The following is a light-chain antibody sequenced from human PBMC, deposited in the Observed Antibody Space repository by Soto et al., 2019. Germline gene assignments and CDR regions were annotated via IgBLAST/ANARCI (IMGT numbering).Light chain of an antibody. J-gene: IGKJ3*01. CDR2: DAS. CDR3: QQYSDFLIS. Sequence: DIQMTQSPSTLSASVGDRVTITCWVSQSISRSLAWYQQKPGKAPSLLIYDASSLEGGVPSRFSGSGFGTEFTLTITNLQPADFATYYCQQYSDFLISFGPGTTVDFK. V-gene: IGKV1-5*01. CDR1: QSISRS.